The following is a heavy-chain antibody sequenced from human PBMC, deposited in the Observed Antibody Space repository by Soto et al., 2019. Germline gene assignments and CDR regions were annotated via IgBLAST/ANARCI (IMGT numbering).Heavy chain of an antibody. CDR3: ARVWGGASDI. D-gene: IGHD3-10*01. CDR1: GDSITGDNW. V-gene: IGHV4-4*02. J-gene: IGHJ3*02. CDR2: IHHSGAT. Sequence: SETLPLTCAVSGDSITGDNWWSWVRQPPGKGLEWIGEIHHSGATNYNPSLKSRVTISVDTSKNQFSLKLSSVTAADTAVYYCARVWGGASDIWGQGTMVT.